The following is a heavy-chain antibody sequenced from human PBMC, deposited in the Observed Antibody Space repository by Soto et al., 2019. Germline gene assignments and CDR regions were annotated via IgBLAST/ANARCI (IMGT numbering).Heavy chain of an antibody. D-gene: IGHD3-10*01. V-gene: IGHV3-23*01. CDR2: ISGSGGST. CDR1: GFTFSSYA. CDR3: AKDRGPENYFDY. Sequence: HPGGSLRLSCAASGFTFSSYAMSWVRQAPGKGLEWVSAISGSGGSTYYADPVKGRFTISRDNSKNTLYLQMNSLRAEDTAVYYCAKDRGPENYFDYWGQGTLVTVSS. J-gene: IGHJ4*02.